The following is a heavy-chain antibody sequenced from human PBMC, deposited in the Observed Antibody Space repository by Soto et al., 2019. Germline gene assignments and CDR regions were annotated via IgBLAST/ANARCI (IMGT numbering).Heavy chain of an antibody. V-gene: IGHV3-23*01. CDR3: ARDIASRRVDV. Sequence: SGGSLRLSCAASGFIFSNYAMSWVRQAPGKGLEWVSFISGSGSSTYYADSVKGRFTISRGNSKNMLYLQMNSLRADDTALYYCARDIASRRVDVWGQGTTVTVSS. CDR2: ISGSGSST. CDR1: GFIFSNYA. D-gene: IGHD6-6*01. J-gene: IGHJ6*02.